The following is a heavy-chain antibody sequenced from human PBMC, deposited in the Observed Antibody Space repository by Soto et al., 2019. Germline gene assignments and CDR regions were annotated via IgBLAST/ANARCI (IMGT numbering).Heavy chain of an antibody. V-gene: IGHV3-23*01. CDR2: IDGSGATT. CDR3: AKYGMGNIAHRHLDS. CDR1: GFTFSSCV. Sequence: EVQLLESGGGLVQPGGSLRLSCAASGFTFSSCVMTWVRQAPGKGLEWVSTIDGSGATTHYADSVKGRFTISRDNSKTTLYLQMNRLRTEDTAVYYCAKYGMGNIAHRHLDSWGQGTLATVSS. D-gene: IGHD1-26*01. J-gene: IGHJ4*02.